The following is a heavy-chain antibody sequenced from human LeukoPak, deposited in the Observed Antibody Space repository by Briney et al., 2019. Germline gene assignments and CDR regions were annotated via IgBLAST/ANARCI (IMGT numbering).Heavy chain of an antibody. CDR2: IYYSGST. J-gene: IGHJ4*02. CDR3: ARASGLYYDFWTGFDY. CDR1: GGSISSYY. D-gene: IGHD3-3*01. V-gene: IGHV4-59*01. Sequence: SETLSLTCTVSGGSISSYYWSWIRQPPGKGLEWLGYIYYSGSTNYNPSLKSRVTISVDTSKNQFSLKLSSVTAADTAVYYCARASGLYYDFWTGFDYWGQGTLVAVSS.